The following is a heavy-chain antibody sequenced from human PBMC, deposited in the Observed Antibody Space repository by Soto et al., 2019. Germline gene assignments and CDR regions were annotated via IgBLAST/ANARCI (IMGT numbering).Heavy chain of an antibody. CDR1: GYTFTGYY. D-gene: IGHD2-15*01. V-gene: IGHV1-2*02. Sequence: QVQLVQSGAEVKKPGASVKVSCKASGYTFTGYYMHWVRQAPGQGLEWMGWINPNSGGTNYAQKVQGEVNITRDTSISTAYMERSRLRSDDTAVYYCARDSGVGYCSGGSCYSVAPPYFDYWCQGTLVTVSS. J-gene: IGHJ4*02. CDR2: INPNSGGT. CDR3: ARDSGVGYCSGGSCYSVAPPYFDY.